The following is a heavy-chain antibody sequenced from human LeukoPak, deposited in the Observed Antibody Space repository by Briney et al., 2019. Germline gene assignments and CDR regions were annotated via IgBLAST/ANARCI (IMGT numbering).Heavy chain of an antibody. J-gene: IGHJ4*02. CDR3: ARETAAGHVDY. CDR1: GGSFSGYY. Sequence: PSETLSLTCAVYGGSFSGYYWSWIRQPPGKGLEWIGEINHSGSTNYNPSLKSRATISVDTSKNQFSLKLSSVTAADTAVYYCARETAAGHVDYWGQGTLVTVSS. CDR2: INHSGST. V-gene: IGHV4-34*01. D-gene: IGHD6-13*01.